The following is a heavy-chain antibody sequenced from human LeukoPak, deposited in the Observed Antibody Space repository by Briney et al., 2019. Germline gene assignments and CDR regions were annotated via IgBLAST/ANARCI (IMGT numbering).Heavy chain of an antibody. J-gene: IGHJ4*02. V-gene: IGHV3-23*01. Sequence: GGSLRLSCAASGFTFSSDAMSWVRQAPGKGLEWVSAISGSGGSTYYADSVKGPFTISRDNSKNTLYLQMNSLRAEDTAVYYCAKKFSRSAAGTVHYWGQGTLVTVSS. CDR3: AKKFSRSAAGTVHY. CDR1: GFTFSSDA. D-gene: IGHD6-13*01. CDR2: ISGSGGST.